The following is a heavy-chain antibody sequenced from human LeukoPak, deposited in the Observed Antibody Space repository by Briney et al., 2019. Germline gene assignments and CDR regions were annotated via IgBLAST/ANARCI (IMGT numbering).Heavy chain of an antibody. CDR1: GGSISSYY. CDR2: TYYSGST. J-gene: IGHJ6*02. D-gene: IGHD3-10*01. V-gene: IGHV4-59*01. CDR3: ARDAGGSGRHYYYGMDV. Sequence: SETLSLTCTVSGGSISSYYWSWIRQPPGEGLEWIEYTYYSGSTNYNPSLKSRVTISVDTSKNQFSLKLSSVTAADTAVYYCARDAGGSGRHYYYGMDVWGQGTTVTVSS.